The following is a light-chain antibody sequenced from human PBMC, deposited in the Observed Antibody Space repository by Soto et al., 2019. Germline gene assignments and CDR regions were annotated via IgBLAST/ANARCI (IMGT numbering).Light chain of an antibody. CDR1: QSIFYSSNNKNY. J-gene: IGKJ1*01. V-gene: IGKV4-1*01. CDR3: QQYYTGPTWT. Sequence: DIVMTQSPDSLAVSLGERATINCKSSQSIFYSSNNKNYLAWYQQRPGQPPRLLIYWASTRESGVPDRFSGSGSGTDFALTISSLQAEDVAVYYCQQYYTGPTWTFGQGTKVEIK. CDR2: WAS.